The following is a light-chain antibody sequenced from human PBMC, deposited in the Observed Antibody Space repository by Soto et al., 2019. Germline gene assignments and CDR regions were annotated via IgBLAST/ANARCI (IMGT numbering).Light chain of an antibody. CDR2: HAS. CDR1: QGISNW. Sequence: DIQMTQSPSTLSASIGDTVTVACRASQGISNWLAWYQQKPGKAPKLLIFHASSLESGVPSRFSGSGSGTEFTLTISSLQPDDFATYYCQQYNSYSLTFGQGTKVDIK. V-gene: IGKV1-5*01. J-gene: IGKJ1*01. CDR3: QQYNSYSLT.